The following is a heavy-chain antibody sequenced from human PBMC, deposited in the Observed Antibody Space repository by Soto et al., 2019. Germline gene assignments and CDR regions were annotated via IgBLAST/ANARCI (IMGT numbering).Heavy chain of an antibody. Sequence: QVQMQESGTGLVKPSQTLSLTCSVSGGSISSGGYYWTWIRQHPEKGLEWIGYIYYTGSTNYNPSLRSRVIIACDTFKNHFPLSLSSVTAADTAEYYCAMAGDYTDYFRFDPLGQGTLVSVSS. J-gene: IGHJ5*02. CDR2: IYYTGST. V-gene: IGHV4-31*03. CDR1: GGSISSGGYY. CDR3: AMAGDYTDYFRFDP. D-gene: IGHD4-17*01.